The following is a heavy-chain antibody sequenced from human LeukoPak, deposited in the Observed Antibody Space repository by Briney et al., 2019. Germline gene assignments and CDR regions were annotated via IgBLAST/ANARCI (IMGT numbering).Heavy chain of an antibody. V-gene: IGHV1-69*13. J-gene: IGHJ4*02. CDR1: GGTFSSYA. D-gene: IGHD3-3*01. Sequence: SVKVSCKASGGTFSSYAISWVRQTPGQGLEWMGGIIPIFGTANYAQKFQGRVTITADESTSTAYMELSSLRSEDTAVCYCARDYGLRFLEWLLYYWGQGTLVTVSS. CDR3: ARDYGLRFLEWLLYY. CDR2: IIPIFGTA.